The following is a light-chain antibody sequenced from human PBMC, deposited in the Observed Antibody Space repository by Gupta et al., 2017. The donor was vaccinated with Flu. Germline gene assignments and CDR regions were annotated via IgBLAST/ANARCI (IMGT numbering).Light chain of an antibody. CDR1: QSVSSY. CDR3: QQRINLPPT. Sequence: PATLSLSPGERATLSCRASQSVSSYLAWYQQKPGQAPRLLIYDASNRATGIPARFSGSGSGTDFSLTISSLEPEDFAVYYCQQRINLPPTFGGGTKVEIK. J-gene: IGKJ4*01. V-gene: IGKV3-11*01. CDR2: DAS.